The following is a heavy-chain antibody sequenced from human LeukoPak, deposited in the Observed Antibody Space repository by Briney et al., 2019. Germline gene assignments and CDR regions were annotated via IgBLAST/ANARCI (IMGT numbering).Heavy chain of an antibody. J-gene: IGHJ6*03. CDR2: VSYDGSEK. Sequence: SXAASGFTFSSYXIHWVRQAPXXXXXXXAVVSYDGSEKYYADSVKGRLTISRDKSKNTVSLQMNSLRAEDTAVYYCARDAYCSSTSCYLDVWGKGTTVTVSS. CDR3: ARDAYCSSTSCYLDV. D-gene: IGHD2-2*01. V-gene: IGHV3-30*03. CDR1: GFTFSSYX.